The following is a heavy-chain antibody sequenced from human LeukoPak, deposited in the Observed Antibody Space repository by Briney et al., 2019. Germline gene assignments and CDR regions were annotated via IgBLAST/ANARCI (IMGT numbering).Heavy chain of an antibody. V-gene: IGHV1-46*01. J-gene: IGHJ4*02. D-gene: IGHD2-8*02. CDR2: INPTGTGT. Sequence: GASVKVSCKASGYTFTNYYMHWVRQAPGQGLEWIGLINPTGTGTNYAQKFRGRVTMTRDTSTTTVYMELSSLRSEDTAVYYCAREESGGYFDYRGQGTLVAVSS. CDR3: AREESGGYFDY. CDR1: GYTFTNYY.